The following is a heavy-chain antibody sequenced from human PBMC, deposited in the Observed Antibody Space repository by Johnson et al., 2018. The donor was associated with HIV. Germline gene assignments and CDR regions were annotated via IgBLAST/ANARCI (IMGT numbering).Heavy chain of an antibody. CDR2: IRGSGYST. CDR3: AKGRWELLAGAFDI. CDR1: GFTFSSYA. J-gene: IGHJ3*02. Sequence: VQVVESGGGVVQPGGSLRLSCAASGFTFSSYAMSWVRQAPGKGLEWVSAIRGSGYSTYYADSVKGRFTISRDNSKNTLYVQMNSLRAEDTAAYYCAKGRWELLAGAFDIWGQGTTVTVSS. V-gene: IGHV3-23*04. D-gene: IGHD1-26*01.